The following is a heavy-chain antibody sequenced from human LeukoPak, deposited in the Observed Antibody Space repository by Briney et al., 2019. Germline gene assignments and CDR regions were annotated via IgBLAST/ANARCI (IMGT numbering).Heavy chain of an antibody. CDR3: ARWGKPYYFDY. Sequence: PSETLSLTCTASGGSISSYYWSWIRQPPGKGLEWIGYIYYSGSTNYNPSLKSRVTISVDTSKNQFSLKLSSVTAADTAVYYCARWGKPYYFDYWGQGTLVTVSS. D-gene: IGHD3-16*01. V-gene: IGHV4-59*01. CDR1: GGSISSYY. CDR2: IYYSGST. J-gene: IGHJ4*02.